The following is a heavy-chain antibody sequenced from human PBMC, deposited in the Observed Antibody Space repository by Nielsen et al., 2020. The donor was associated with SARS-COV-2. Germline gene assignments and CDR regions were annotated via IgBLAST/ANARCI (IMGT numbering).Heavy chain of an antibody. J-gene: IGHJ4*02. CDR3: ARDEDYGSGSYNY. V-gene: IGHV3-21*01. Sequence: GESLKISCAASGFTFSSYSMNWVRQAPGKGLEWVSSISSSSSYIYYADSVKGRFTISRDNAKNSLYLQMNSLRAEDTAVYYCARDEDYGSGSYNYWGQGTLVTVSS. CDR2: ISSSSSYI. CDR1: GFTFSSYS. D-gene: IGHD3-10*01.